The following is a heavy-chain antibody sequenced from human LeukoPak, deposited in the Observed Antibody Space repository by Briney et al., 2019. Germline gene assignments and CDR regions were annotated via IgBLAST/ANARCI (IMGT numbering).Heavy chain of an antibody. CDR2: IRGNGET. CDR1: GLSFSSFA. D-gene: IGHD6-19*01. Sequence: GGSLRLSCAASGLSFSSFAMSWVRQGPARGLEWVSSIRGNGETFYADSVKGRFTLSSDSSRNTVYFQLNNLRVEDTAVYYCAKGIYSSGWSYFDYWGHGTLVTVSS. J-gene: IGHJ4*01. V-gene: IGHV3-23*01. CDR3: AKGIYSSGWSYFDY.